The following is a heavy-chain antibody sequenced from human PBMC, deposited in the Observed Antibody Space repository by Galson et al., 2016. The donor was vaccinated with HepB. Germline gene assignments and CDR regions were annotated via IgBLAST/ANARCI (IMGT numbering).Heavy chain of an antibody. Sequence: SLRLSCAASGFPFDKSAMSWVRQAPGKGLEWVSLITGNGEVIYYADFVEGRFTISRDNVKKILYLQMNSLRADDTAMYYCARDRRELRFLETYYFDFWGQGTLVTVSS. D-gene: IGHD3-3*01. CDR2: ITGNGEVI. CDR3: ARDRRELRFLETYYFDF. J-gene: IGHJ4*02. V-gene: IGHV3-20*04. CDR1: GFPFDKSA.